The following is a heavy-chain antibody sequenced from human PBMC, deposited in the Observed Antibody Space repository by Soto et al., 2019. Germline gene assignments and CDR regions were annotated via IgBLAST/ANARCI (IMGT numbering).Heavy chain of an antibody. J-gene: IGHJ4*02. CDR2: TYYRSKWYN. Sequence: SQTLSLTCAISGDSVSSNSAAWNWIRQSPSRGLEWLGRTYYRSKWYNDYAVSVKSRITINPDTSKNQFSLQLNSVTPEDTAVYYCARDAVYYDFWSGYCAFDYWGQRPLVPVSS. D-gene: IGHD3-3*01. CDR1: GDSVSSNSAA. V-gene: IGHV6-1*01. CDR3: ARDAVYYDFWSGYCAFDY.